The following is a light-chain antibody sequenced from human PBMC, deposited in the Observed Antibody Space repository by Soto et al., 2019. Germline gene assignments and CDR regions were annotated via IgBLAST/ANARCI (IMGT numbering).Light chain of an antibody. CDR1: QSVSRY. J-gene: IGKJ5*01. CDR3: QQRSNWIT. CDR2: DAS. V-gene: IGKV3-11*01. Sequence: DIVLTQSPATLSLSPGDRATLSCRASQSVSRYLAWYQHKPGQAPRLLIYDASYRATGIPARFSGSGSGTYFALTISSIDPEYFALYYCQQRSNWITFGQGTRLEIK.